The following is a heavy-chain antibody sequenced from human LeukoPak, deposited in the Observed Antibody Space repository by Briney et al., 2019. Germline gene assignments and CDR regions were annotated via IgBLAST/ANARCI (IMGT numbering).Heavy chain of an antibody. D-gene: IGHD6-6*01. Sequence: NPSETLSLTCTVSGGSISSGGYYWSWIRQHPGKGLEWIGYIYYSGSTYYNPSLKSRVTISVGTSKNQFSLKLSSVTAADTAVYYCARAPGSYSSSSYYYMDVWGKGTTVTVSS. J-gene: IGHJ6*03. CDR1: GGSISSGGYY. CDR3: ARAPGSYSSSSYYYMDV. CDR2: IYYSGST. V-gene: IGHV4-31*03.